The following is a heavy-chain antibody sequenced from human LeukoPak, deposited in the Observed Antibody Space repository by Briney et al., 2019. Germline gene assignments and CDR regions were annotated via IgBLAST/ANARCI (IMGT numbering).Heavy chain of an antibody. CDR3: ARHEVRGLYFDY. Sequence: SETLSLTCTVSGGSISSSSYYWGWIRQPPGRGLEWIGYIYYSGSTNYNASLKSRVTISVDTSKKQFSLKLTSVTAADTAVYYCARHEVRGLYFDYWGQGTLVTVSS. D-gene: IGHD2-2*01. CDR1: GGSISSSSYY. V-gene: IGHV4-61*05. J-gene: IGHJ4*02. CDR2: IYYSGST.